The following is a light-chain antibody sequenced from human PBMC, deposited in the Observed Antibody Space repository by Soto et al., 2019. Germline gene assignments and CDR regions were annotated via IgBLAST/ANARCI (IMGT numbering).Light chain of an antibody. V-gene: IGKV3-11*01. CDR1: QSVDNF. Sequence: DIVLTQSPATLSLSPGERATLSCRASQSVDNFLAWYQQKPGQAPRLLIYFASNGATGIPARLRGSGSGTDFTLTISSLEPEDFAVYYCQQRSNWPLLSFGGGTKVDIK. CDR2: FAS. CDR3: QQRSNWPLLS. J-gene: IGKJ4*01.